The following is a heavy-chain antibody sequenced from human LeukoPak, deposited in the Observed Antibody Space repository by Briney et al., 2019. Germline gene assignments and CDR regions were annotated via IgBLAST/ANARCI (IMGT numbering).Heavy chain of an antibody. CDR2: ISGSGSST. CDR1: GFTFSSYA. D-gene: IGHD3-22*01. J-gene: IGHJ4*02. V-gene: IGHV3-23*01. Sequence: PGGSLRLSCAASGFTFSSYAMSWVRQAPGKGLEWVSTISGSGSSTYYADSGKGRFTISRDNSKNTLYLQMNSLRAEDTVVYYCGKDSGYYYKSFDYWGQGTLVTVSS. CDR3: GKDSGYYYKSFDY.